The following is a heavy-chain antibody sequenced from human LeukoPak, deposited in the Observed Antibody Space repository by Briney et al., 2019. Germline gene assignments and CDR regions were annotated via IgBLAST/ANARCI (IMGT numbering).Heavy chain of an antibody. CDR2: INPNSGGT. Sequence: GASVKVSCKASGYTFTGYYMHWVRQAPGQGLEWMGWINPNSGGTNYAQKFQGRVTMTRDTSISTAYMELSRLRSDDTAVYYCASEGVAAAGTYYFDYWGQGTPVTVSS. V-gene: IGHV1-2*02. CDR1: GYTFTGYY. CDR3: ASEGVAAAGTYYFDY. J-gene: IGHJ4*02. D-gene: IGHD6-13*01.